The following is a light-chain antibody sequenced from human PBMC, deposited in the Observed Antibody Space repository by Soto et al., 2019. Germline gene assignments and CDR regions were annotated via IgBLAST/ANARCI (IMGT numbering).Light chain of an antibody. CDR2: EVY. Sequence: SVLTQPASVSGSPGQSVTISCTGATYDVGDADFISWYQQIPTSAPKLIIYEVYNRPPGISNRFSGSKSGNTASLTISGLQTEDEADYYCCSYRSKRTLFGGGTKLTVL. J-gene: IGLJ2*01. V-gene: IGLV2-14*03. CDR1: TYDVGDADF. CDR3: CSYRSKRTL.